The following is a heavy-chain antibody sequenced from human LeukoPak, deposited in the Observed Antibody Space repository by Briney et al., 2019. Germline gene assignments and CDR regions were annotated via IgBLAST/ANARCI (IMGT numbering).Heavy chain of an antibody. CDR2: ISSSSSYI. CDR1: GFTFSSYS. CDR3: ARCSGYDLGYYFDY. D-gene: IGHD5-12*01. V-gene: IGHV3-21*01. Sequence: GESLRLSCAASGFTFSSYSMNWVRQAPGKGLEWVSSISSSSSYIYYADSVKGRFTISRDNAKNSLYLQMNSLRAEDTAVYYCARCSGYDLGYYFDYWGQGTLVTVSS. J-gene: IGHJ4*02.